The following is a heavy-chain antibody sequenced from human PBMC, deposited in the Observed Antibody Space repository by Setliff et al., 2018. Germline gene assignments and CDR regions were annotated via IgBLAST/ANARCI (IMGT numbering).Heavy chain of an antibody. J-gene: IGHJ4*02. CDR2: INPNSGGT. CDR3: ARDTHQWDPLYFDS. V-gene: IGHV1-2*02. CDR1: GHPFTGYY. D-gene: IGHD1-26*01. Sequence: ASVKVSCKASGHPFTGYYMHWVRQAPGQGLEWMGWINPNSGGTHYARKFQGRVSMTRDTSITTAYMELSRLRSDDTAVSYFARDTHQWDPLYFDSWGQGTLVTVSS.